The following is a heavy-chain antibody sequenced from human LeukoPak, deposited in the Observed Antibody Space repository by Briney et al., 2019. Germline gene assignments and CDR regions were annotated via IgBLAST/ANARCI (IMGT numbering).Heavy chain of an antibody. Sequence: GESLKISCKGSGYSFTSYWIGWVRQMPGKGLEWMGIIYPGDSDTRYSPSFQGQVTISADKSISTAYLQWSSLKASDTAVYYCARRVGYCSGGSCYSSDAFDIWGQGTMVTVSS. CDR1: GYSFTSYW. J-gene: IGHJ3*02. V-gene: IGHV5-51*01. D-gene: IGHD2-15*01. CDR2: IYPGDSDT. CDR3: ARRVGYCSGGSCYSSDAFDI.